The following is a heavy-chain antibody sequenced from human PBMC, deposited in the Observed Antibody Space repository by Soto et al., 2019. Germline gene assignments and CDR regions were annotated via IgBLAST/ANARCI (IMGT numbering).Heavy chain of an antibody. Sequence: GESLKISCKGSGYSFTSYWIGWGRQMPGKGLEWMGIIYPGDSDTRYSPSFQDQGAISAGKSISTAYLQWSNLKATDTAMYYCARHLSPGKKRYSYMDVWGKGTTVTVSS. CDR3: ARHLSPGKKRYSYMDV. CDR1: GYSFTSYW. J-gene: IGHJ6*03. V-gene: IGHV5-51*01. D-gene: IGHD1-26*01. CDR2: IYPGDSDT.